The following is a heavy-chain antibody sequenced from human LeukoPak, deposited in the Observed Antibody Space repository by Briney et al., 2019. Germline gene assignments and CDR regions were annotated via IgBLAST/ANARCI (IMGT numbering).Heavy chain of an antibody. J-gene: IGHJ4*02. CDR1: GFTFSSYA. CDR3: AKDVDTAMVNPTFDY. D-gene: IGHD5-18*01. CDR2: ISGSGGST. V-gene: IGHV3-23*01. Sequence: GGSLRLSCAASGFTFSSYAMSWVRQAPGKGLEWVSAISGSGGSTYYADSVKGRFTVSRDNSKNTLYLQMNSLRAEDTAVYYCAKDVDTAMVNPTFDYWGQGTLVTVSS.